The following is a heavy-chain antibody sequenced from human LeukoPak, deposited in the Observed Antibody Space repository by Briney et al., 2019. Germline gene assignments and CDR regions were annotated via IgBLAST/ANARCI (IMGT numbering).Heavy chain of an antibody. D-gene: IGHD4-23*01. Sequence: GESLKISCKGSGCSFTDYWIGWVRQMPGKGLEWVGLIYPGESDTRYSPSFQGQVTISVDKSISTAYLQWSSLKASDTAMYFCARVYGGNSVDYWGQGTLVTVSS. V-gene: IGHV5-51*01. CDR2: IYPGESDT. J-gene: IGHJ4*02. CDR1: GCSFTDYW. CDR3: ARVYGGNSVDY.